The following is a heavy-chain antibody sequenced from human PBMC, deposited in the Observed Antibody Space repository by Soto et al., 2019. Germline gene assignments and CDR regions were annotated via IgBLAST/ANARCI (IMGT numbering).Heavy chain of an antibody. Sequence: GESLKISCKGSGYSFTSYWISWVRQMPGKGLEWMGRIDPSDSYTNYSPSFQGHVTISADKSISTAYLQWSSLKASDTAMYYCARQIYDSDTGPNFQYYFDSWGQGTPVTVSS. J-gene: IGHJ4*02. V-gene: IGHV5-10-1*01. CDR3: ARQIYDSDTGPNFQYYFDS. CDR1: GYSFTSYW. CDR2: IDPSDSYT. D-gene: IGHD3-22*01.